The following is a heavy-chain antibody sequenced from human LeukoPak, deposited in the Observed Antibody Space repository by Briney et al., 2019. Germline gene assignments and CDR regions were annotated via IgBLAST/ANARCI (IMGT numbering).Heavy chain of an antibody. CDR3: ARANYDFWSGSGFDY. D-gene: IGHD3-3*01. Sequence: ASVKVSCKASGYTFTSYYMHWVRQAPGQGLEWMGIINPSGGSTSYAQEFQGRVTMTRDTSTSTVYMELSSLRSEDTAVYYCARANYDFWSGSGFDYWGQGTLVTVSS. J-gene: IGHJ4*02. CDR1: GYTFTSYY. CDR2: INPSGGST. V-gene: IGHV1-46*01.